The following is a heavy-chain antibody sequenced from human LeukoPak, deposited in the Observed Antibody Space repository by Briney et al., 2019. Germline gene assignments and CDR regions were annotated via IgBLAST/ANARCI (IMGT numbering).Heavy chain of an antibody. CDR2: VRYDQSAT. D-gene: IGHD3-3*01. Sequence: GGSLRLSCAASGLNFSIYGMHWVRQAPGKGLEWVTIVRYDQSATVYADSVQGRFAISRDNSKNTVYLQMNSLRVEDTALYFCVKDQGECPGSRCYLRFLEYWGQGTLVIVSS. CDR3: VKDQGECPGSRCYLRFLEY. CDR1: GLNFSIYG. V-gene: IGHV3-30*02. J-gene: IGHJ4*02.